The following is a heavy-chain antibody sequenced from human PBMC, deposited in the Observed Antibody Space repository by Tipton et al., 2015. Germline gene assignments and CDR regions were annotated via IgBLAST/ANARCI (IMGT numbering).Heavy chain of an antibody. Sequence: SLRLSCAASGFTFSSYAMSWVRQAPGKGLEWVSAISGSGGSTYYADSVKGRFTISRDNAKNSLFLQMSSLRADDTAVYYCARAYYYASGGASEDYWGQGTLVTVSS. CDR3: ARAYYYASGGASEDY. CDR2: ISGSGGST. J-gene: IGHJ4*02. D-gene: IGHD3-10*01. V-gene: IGHV3-23*01. CDR1: GFTFSSYA.